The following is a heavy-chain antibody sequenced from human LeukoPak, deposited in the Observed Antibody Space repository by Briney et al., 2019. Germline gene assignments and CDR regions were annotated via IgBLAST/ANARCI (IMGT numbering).Heavy chain of an antibody. CDR2: IHYSGTT. V-gene: IGHV4-59*01. CDR3: ARDDIDTPSFDF. CDR1: GGSISSYY. D-gene: IGHD5-18*01. Sequence: TSETLSLTCSVSGGSISSYYWNWIRQPPGKGLEWIGYIHYSGTTYYNPSLKSRVTISGDTSKNQFSVKLSSVTAADTAVYYCARDDIDTPSFDFWGQGLLVTVSS. J-gene: IGHJ4*02.